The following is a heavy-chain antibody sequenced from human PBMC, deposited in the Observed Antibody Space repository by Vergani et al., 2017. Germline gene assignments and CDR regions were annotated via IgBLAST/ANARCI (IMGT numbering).Heavy chain of an antibody. J-gene: IGHJ6*02. CDR2: ILGSGGST. CDR1: GFTFSSYA. D-gene: IGHD6-19*01. Sequence: EVQLLESGGGLVQPGGSLRLSCAASGFTFSSYAMSWVRQAPGKGLEWVSAILGSGGSTSYADSVKGRFTISRDNSKNTLYLKMNSLRAEDTAVYYCATTADSSGWYSHYYYYYGMDVWGQGTTVTVSS. V-gene: IGHV3-23*01. CDR3: ATTADSSGWYSHYYYYYGMDV.